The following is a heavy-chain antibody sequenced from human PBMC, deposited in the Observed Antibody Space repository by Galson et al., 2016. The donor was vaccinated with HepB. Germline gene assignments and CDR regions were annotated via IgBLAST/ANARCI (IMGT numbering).Heavy chain of an antibody. CDR1: DFTLSFYW. J-gene: IGHJ4*02. V-gene: IGHV3-7*01. CDR3: ARLGGSGWTFDF. CDR2: IKGDGTQK. Sequence: SLRLSCAASDFTLSFYWMGWVCQAPGKGLEWVATIKGDGTQKRYVDSVEGRFTLSRGNAENSMFLQMDSLRVEDTAVYYCARLGGSGWTFDFWGQGTLVTVSS. D-gene: IGHD6-19*01.